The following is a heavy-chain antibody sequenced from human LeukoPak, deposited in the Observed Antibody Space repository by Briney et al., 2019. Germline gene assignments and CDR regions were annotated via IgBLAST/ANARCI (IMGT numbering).Heavy chain of an antibody. D-gene: IGHD4-23*01. CDR3: AKDRFYGGNSDYYYMDV. CDR2: ISYDGSNK. Sequence: QPGRSLRLSCAASGFTFSSYAMHWVRQAPGKGLEWVAVISYDGSNKYYADSVKGRFTISRDNSKNTLYLQMNSLRAEDTAVYYCAKDRFYGGNSDYYYMDVWGKGTTVTVSS. CDR1: GFTFSSYA. J-gene: IGHJ6*03. V-gene: IGHV3-30*04.